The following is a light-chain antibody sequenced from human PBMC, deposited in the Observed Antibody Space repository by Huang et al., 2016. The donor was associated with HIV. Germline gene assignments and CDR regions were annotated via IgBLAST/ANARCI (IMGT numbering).Light chain of an antibody. V-gene: IGKV1-5*03. J-gene: IGKJ1*01. CDR2: KAS. Sequence: IQMTQSPSTLSASVGDRVTITCRASPGLSSWLAWYQQKPGKAPKLLIYKASSLESGVPSRFSGSGSGTEFTLTISSLQPDDFATYYCQQYSSYSWTFGQGTKVEIK. CDR3: QQYSSYSWT. CDR1: PGLSSW.